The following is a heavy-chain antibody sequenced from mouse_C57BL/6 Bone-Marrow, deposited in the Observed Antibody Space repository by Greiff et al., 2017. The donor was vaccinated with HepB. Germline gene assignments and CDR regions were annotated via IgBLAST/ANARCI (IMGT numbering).Heavy chain of an antibody. CDR1: GYAFSSSW. CDR2: IYPGDGDT. V-gene: IGHV1-82*01. Sequence: QVQLQQSGPELVKPGASVKISCKASGYAFSSSWMNWVKQRPGKGLEWIGRIYPGDGDTNYNGKFKGKATLTADKSSSTAYMHLSSLTSEDSAVYFCAREGVVPTYYFDYWGQGTTLTVSS. CDR3: AREGVVPTYYFDY. J-gene: IGHJ2*01. D-gene: IGHD1-1*02.